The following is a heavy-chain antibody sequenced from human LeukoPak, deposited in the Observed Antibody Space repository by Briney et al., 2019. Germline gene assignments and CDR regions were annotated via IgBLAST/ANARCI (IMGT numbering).Heavy chain of an antibody. D-gene: IGHD6-13*01. CDR3: ARVHSSSWYFGWFDP. CDR2: ICTSGST. Sequence: SETLSLTCTVSGGSISSYYWSWIRQPAGKGLEWIGRICTSGSTNYNPSLKSRVTMSVDTSKNQFSLKLSSVTAADTAVYYCARVHSSSWYFGWFDPWGQGTLVTVSS. J-gene: IGHJ5*02. CDR1: GGSISSYY. V-gene: IGHV4-4*07.